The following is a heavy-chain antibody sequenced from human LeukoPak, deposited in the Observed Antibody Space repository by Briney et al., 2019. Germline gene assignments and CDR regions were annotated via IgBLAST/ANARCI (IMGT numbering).Heavy chain of an antibody. CDR2: IGAGGSKT. D-gene: IGHD2-21*02. V-gene: IGHV3-23*01. CDR1: GFTFSSFA. CDR3: AKGIKGSYCNGDCYLTYYYYGLDV. Sequence: GGSLRLSCAASGFTFSSFAMSWVRQAPGKGLEWDSIIGAGGSKTYYADSVKGRFTISRDNSKNTLYLQMNRLRAEDTAVYYCAKGIKGSYCNGDCYLTYYYYGLDVWGQGTTVTVSS. J-gene: IGHJ6*02.